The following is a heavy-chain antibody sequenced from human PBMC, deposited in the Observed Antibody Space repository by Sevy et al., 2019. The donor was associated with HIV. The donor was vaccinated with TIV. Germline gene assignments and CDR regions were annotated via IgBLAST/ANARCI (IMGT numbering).Heavy chain of an antibody. CDR2: INQDGGEK. V-gene: IGHV3-7*01. D-gene: IGHD3-16*01. J-gene: IGHJ3*02. CDR1: GFTFSNYW. CDR3: ARDFASYVDVFDI. Sequence: GGSLRLSCAASGFTFSNYWMSWVRQAPGKGLEWVANINQDGGEKYYVDSVKGRFTISRDNAKISLYLQMNSLRVEETVVYYCARDFASYVDVFDIWGQGTLVTVSS.